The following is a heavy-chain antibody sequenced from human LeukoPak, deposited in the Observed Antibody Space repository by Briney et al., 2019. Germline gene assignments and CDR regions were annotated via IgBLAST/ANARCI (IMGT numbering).Heavy chain of an antibody. D-gene: IGHD1-26*01. V-gene: IGHV3-48*03. CDR3: ARGLPYRGFDY. CDR1: GFTFSSYE. CDR2: ISSSGSTI. Sequence: PGGSLRLACAASGFTFSSYEMNWVRQAPGKGLEWVSYISSSGSTIYYADSVKGRFTISRDNGKKSADLRINGPGAEDTAVYYCARGLPYRGFDYWGQGTLVTVSS. J-gene: IGHJ4*02.